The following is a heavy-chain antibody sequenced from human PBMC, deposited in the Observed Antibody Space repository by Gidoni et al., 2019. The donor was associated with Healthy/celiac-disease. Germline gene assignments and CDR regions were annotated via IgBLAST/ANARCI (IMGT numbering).Heavy chain of an antibody. J-gene: IGHJ6*02. CDR2: FSAYNGNT. V-gene: IGHV1-18*01. CDR3: ATMLVVPDSYGMDV. CDR1: GYTFTSHG. D-gene: IGHD2-2*01. Sequence: QVQLAQSGAAVKKPGASVKVSCKASGYTFTSHGISWVRQAPGQGLGWMGWFSAYNGNTNYAQKLQGRVTMTTDTSTSTAYMGLGSLRSDDAAVYYCATMLVVPDSYGMDVWGQGTTVTVSS.